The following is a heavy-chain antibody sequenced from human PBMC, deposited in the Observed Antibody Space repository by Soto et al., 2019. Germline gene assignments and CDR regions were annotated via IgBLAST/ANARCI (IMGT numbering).Heavy chain of an antibody. V-gene: IGHV1-2*04. CDR3: ARTMARIPGDESSYYYFGIDV. CDR1: GYTVTGYY. CDR2: INPNSGGT. Sequence: QVQLVQSGAEVKKPGASVKVSCKASGYTVTGYYMHWVRQAPGQGLEWMGSINPNSGGTNYAQTCHAWVTLASDTSVRTAYMELGRLRSDDTAVYCCARTMARIPGDESSYYYFGIDVW. J-gene: IGHJ6*01. D-gene: IGHD2-21*02.